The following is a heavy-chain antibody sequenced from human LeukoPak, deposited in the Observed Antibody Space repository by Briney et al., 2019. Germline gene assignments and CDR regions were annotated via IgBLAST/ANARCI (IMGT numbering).Heavy chain of an antibody. CDR1: GFTFDDFA. CDR3: ARDLGEEMATINYFDY. D-gene: IGHD5-24*01. V-gene: IGHV3-9*01. CDR2: ISWNSGGI. Sequence: PGMSLRLSCAASGFTFDDFAMHWVRQAPGKGLEWVSGISWNSGGIVYADSVKGRFTISRDNAKNSLYLQMNSLRAEDTAVYYCARDLGEEMATINYFDYWGQGTLVTVSS. J-gene: IGHJ4*02.